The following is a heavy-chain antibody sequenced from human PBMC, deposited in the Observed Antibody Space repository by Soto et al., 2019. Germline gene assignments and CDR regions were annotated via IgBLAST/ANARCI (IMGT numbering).Heavy chain of an antibody. CDR2: ISGSGGST. CDR3: AKLGSDFLNWFDT. CDR1: GLTLSAFS. V-gene: IGHV3-23*01. Sequence: GGSLSLSCAASGLTLSAFSIDWVRQAPGKGLEWVSAISGSGGSTYYADSVKGRFTISRDNSKNTLFLQMSSLGAEDTAVYYCAKLGSDFLNWFDTWGQGSLVTVSS. D-gene: IGHD3-16*01. J-gene: IGHJ5*02.